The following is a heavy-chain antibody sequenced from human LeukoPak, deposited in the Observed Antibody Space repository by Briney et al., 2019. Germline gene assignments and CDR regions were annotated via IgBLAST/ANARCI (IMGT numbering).Heavy chain of an antibody. CDR1: GYSISSGYY. CDR2: IYHSGST. V-gene: IGHV4-38-2*02. D-gene: IGHD3-10*01. Sequence: SQSRSLTCTVSGYSISSGYYWGWIRQPPGKGLEWIGSIYHSGSTYYNPSLKSRVTISVDTPKNQFSLKLSSVTAADTAVYYCARVWGFGELFTFDYWGQGTLVTVSS. J-gene: IGHJ4*02. CDR3: ARVWGFGELFTFDY.